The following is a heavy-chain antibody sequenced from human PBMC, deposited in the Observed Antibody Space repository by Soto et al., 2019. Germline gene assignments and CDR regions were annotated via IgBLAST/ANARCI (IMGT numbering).Heavy chain of an antibody. CDR3: AREKFSNYFAP. Sequence: QVQLVQSGAEVKKPGSSVKVSCKTSGDTFNSYGLSWVRQAPGQGPEWMGQIIPIFGTAKYAQRFQGRLTISADESTSTVYMELSSLRSDDTAMYYGAREKFSNYFAPWGQGTLVTVSS. J-gene: IGHJ5*02. CDR1: GDTFNSYG. D-gene: IGHD4-4*01. V-gene: IGHV1-69*01. CDR2: IIPIFGTA.